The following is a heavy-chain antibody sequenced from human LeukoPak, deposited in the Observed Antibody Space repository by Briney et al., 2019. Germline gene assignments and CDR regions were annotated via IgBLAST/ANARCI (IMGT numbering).Heavy chain of an antibody. CDR1: GGSISSYY. V-gene: IGHV4-59*01. CDR3: ARGLVAAAGTVGYFDY. J-gene: IGHJ4*02. D-gene: IGHD6-13*01. Sequence: SETLSLTCTVSGGSISSYYWSWIRQPPGKGLEWIGYIYYSGSTNYNPSLKSRVTISVDTSKDQFSLKLSSVTAADTAVYYCARGLVAAAGTVGYFDYWGQGTLVTVSS. CDR2: IYYSGST.